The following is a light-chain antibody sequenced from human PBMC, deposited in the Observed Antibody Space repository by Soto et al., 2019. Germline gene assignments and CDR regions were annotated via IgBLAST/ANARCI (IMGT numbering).Light chain of an antibody. CDR3: QKYNSAPWT. CDR1: QGISNY. CDR2: AAS. V-gene: IGKV1-27*01. J-gene: IGKJ1*01. Sequence: DIQMTQSPSSLSASVGDRVTITFRASQGISNYLAWYQQKPGKVPKLLLYAASTLQSGVPPRFSGSGSGTDLTLTISSLQPEDVETYYCQKYNSAPWTFGQGTEVEIK.